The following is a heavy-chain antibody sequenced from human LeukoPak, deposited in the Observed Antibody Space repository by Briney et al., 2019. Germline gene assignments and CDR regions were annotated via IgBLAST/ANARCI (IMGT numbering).Heavy chain of an antibody. J-gene: IGHJ4*02. D-gene: IGHD5-24*01. CDR3: ARVEEMSDFDY. CDR1: GGSFSGYY. V-gene: IGHV4-34*01. CDR2: INHSGST. Sequence: SETLSLTCAVYGGSFSGYYWSWIRQPPGKGLEWIGEINHSGSTNYNPSLKSRVTISVDTSKNQFSLKLSSVTAADTAVYYCARVEEMSDFDYWGQGTLVTVSS.